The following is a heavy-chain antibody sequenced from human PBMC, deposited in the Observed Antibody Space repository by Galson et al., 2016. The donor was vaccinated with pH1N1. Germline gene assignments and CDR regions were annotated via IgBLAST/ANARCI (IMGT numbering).Heavy chain of an antibody. CDR3: ARDLPGFLDWYCFDL. CDR2: IYTTGST. CDR1: GGSISYYY. J-gene: IGHJ4*02. V-gene: IGHV4-4*07. Sequence: LSLTCTVSGGSISYYYWNWIRQPAGKGLEWIGRIYTTGSTNYSPSLKSRLTMSVDTSKNQFSLKMSSVTAADTAVYYCARDLPGFLDWYCFDLWGQGILVTVSS. D-gene: IGHD2-21*01.